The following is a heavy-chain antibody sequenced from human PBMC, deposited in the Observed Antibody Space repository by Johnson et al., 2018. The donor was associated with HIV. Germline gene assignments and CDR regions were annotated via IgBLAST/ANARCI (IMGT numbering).Heavy chain of an antibody. CDR1: GFTFSDHY. Sequence: QVQLVESGGGLVQPGGSLRLSCAASGFTFSDHYMSWIRQAPGKGLEWVSYISSSSSSIYYADSVKGRFTISRDDSKNTLYLQMNSLKTEDTALYYCNTDRVDGGGSYYNAFDIWGQGTMVTVSS. V-gene: IGHV3-11*01. CDR2: ISSSSSSI. D-gene: IGHD1-26*01. CDR3: NTDRVDGGGSYYNAFDI. J-gene: IGHJ3*02.